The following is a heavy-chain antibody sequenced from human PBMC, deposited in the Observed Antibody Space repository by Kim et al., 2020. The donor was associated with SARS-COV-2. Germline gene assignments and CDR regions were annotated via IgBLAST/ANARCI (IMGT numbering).Heavy chain of an antibody. CDR3: ARLSSRGWFDP. D-gene: IGHD6-13*01. J-gene: IGHJ5*02. Sequence: TYSNPSLRSRVTISVDTSKNQFSLKLSSVTAADTAVYYCARLSSRGWFDPWGQGTLVTVSS. CDR2: T. V-gene: IGHV4-39*01.